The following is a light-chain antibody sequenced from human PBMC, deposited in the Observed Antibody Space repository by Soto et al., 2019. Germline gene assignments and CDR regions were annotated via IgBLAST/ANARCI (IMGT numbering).Light chain of an antibody. V-gene: IGKV3-11*01. CDR3: QHYNSYSEA. J-gene: IGKJ1*01. CDR2: DAS. Sequence: EIVLTQSPATLSFSPVERSTLSFMASHSVSSYLALYQQKPGQAPRLLIYDASNRATGIPARFSGSGSGTDFTLTISSLQPDDFATYYCQHYNSYSEAFGQGTKVDIK. CDR1: HSVSSY.